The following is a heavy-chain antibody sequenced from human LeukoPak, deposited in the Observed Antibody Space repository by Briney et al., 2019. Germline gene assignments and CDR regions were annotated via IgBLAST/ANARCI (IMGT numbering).Heavy chain of an antibody. D-gene: IGHD6-19*01. CDR1: GGSISSYY. CDR3: ARREYSSGWYYFDY. CDR2: IYDSGST. J-gene: IGHJ4*02. Sequence: SETLSLTCTVSGGSISSYYWSWIRQPPGKGLEWIGYIYDSGSTNYNPSLRSRVTISADTSKNQFSLKLSSVTAADMAVYYCARREYSSGWYYFDYWGQGTLVTVSS. V-gene: IGHV4-59*08.